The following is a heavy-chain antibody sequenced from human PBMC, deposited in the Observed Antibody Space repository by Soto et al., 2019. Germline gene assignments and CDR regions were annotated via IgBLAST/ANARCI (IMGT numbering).Heavy chain of an antibody. CDR3: AHRGYMYGNWDHGYFDY. CDR1: GFSLTTSGVG. J-gene: IGHJ4*02. D-gene: IGHD5-18*01. Sequence: QNTLKESGPTRVKPTQTLTLTCTFSGFSLTTSGVGVGWIRKTPGKALEWLAVIYWDDDKRYSPSLKSRLTITKDTSKNQVFLTMAYMDPVDTATYFCAHRGYMYGNWDHGYFDYWGQGTLVTVSS. CDR2: IYWDDDK. V-gene: IGHV2-5*02.